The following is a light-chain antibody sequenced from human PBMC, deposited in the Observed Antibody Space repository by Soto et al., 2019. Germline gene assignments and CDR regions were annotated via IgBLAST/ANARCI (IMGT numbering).Light chain of an antibody. V-gene: IGKV1-39*01. CDR3: QQSYSTTIT. Sequence: DIQMTQSPSSLSASVGDRVTITCGASKTISRYLNWYQQKPGKAPKILIYVASSLQGGVPSWFSSSGAGTDCTLTSGSLQPDDVATYYCQQSYSTTITFGQGTRLEIK. CDR1: KTISRY. CDR2: VAS. J-gene: IGKJ5*01.